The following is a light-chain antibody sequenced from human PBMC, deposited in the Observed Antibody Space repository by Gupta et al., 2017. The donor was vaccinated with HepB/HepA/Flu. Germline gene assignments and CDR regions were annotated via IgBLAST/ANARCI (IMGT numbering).Light chain of an antibody. CDR1: TPNIGNNY. V-gene: IGLV1-47*01. Sequence: QSVLTQPPSASGTPGQRVTISCSGSTPNIGNNYVYWYQQFPGTAPKLLIYRNNQRPPGVPDRFSGSKSGTSASLAISGLRSEDEADYYCAAWDDNLCVVFGGGTKLTVL. CDR2: RNN. CDR3: AAWDDNLCVV. J-gene: IGLJ2*01.